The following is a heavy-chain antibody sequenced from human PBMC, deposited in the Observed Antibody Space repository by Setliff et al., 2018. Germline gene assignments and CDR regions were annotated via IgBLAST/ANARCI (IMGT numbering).Heavy chain of an antibody. J-gene: IGHJ4*02. CDR2: IYYSGST. CDR1: GGSISSHY. Sequence: SETLSLTCTVSGGSISSHYWSWIRQPPGKGLEWIGSIYYSGSTNYNLSLKSRVTISVDTSKNQFSLKLSSVTAADTAVYYCAAKASGSFDYWGQGTLVTVSS. V-gene: IGHV4-59*11. D-gene: IGHD1-26*01. CDR3: AAKASGSFDY.